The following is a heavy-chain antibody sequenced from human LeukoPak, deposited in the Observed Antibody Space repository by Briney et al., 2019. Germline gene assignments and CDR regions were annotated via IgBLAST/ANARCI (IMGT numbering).Heavy chain of an antibody. Sequence: GGSLRLSCAAPGFTFSTYAMHWVRQAPGKGLEWVSVISGSGDTTYYADSVKGRFTISRDKSTNTLYLQMNSLRAEDTAVYYCAKADIVVVTAGYYLDVWGRGTLVTVSS. V-gene: IGHV3-23*01. CDR2: ISGSGDTT. CDR3: AKADIVVVTAGYYLDV. J-gene: IGHJ2*01. D-gene: IGHD2-21*02. CDR1: GFTFSTYA.